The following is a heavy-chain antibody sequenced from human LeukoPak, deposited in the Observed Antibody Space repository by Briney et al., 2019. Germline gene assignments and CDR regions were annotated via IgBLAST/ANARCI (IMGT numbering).Heavy chain of an antibody. CDR1: GGSFSGYY. CDR3: AIGIAAGY. Sequence: SETLSLTCAVYGGSFSGYYWSWIRQPPGKGLEWIGEINHSGSTNYNPSLKSRVTISVDTSKNQFPLKLSSVTAADTAVYYCAIGIAAGYWGQGTLVTVSS. CDR2: INHSGST. J-gene: IGHJ4*02. V-gene: IGHV4-34*01. D-gene: IGHD6-13*01.